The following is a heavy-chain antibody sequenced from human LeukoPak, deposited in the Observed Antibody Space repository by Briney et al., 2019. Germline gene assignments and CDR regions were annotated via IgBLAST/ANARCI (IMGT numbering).Heavy chain of an antibody. J-gene: IGHJ3*02. CDR3: ARDKGEYGPDAFDI. V-gene: IGHV3-33*01. CDR2: IWYDGRSK. D-gene: IGHD4-17*01. CDR1: GFNFSTYG. Sequence: PGRSLRLSCAASGFNFSTYGMHWVRQAPGKGLEWVAVIWYDGRSKYYADSVKGRFTISRDNSKNTLYLQMNSLRAEDTAVYYCARDKGEYGPDAFDIWGQGTMVTVSS.